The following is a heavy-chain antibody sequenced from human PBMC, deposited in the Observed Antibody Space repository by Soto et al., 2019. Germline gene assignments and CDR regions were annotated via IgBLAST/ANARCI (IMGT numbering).Heavy chain of an antibody. CDR3: ARDGDSGPPGYYYYYYGMDV. Sequence: GGSLRLSCAASGFPFSFYSMSWVRQAPGKGLEWISSISSSSSYINYADSVKGRFTISRDNAKNSLYLQMNSLRAEDTAVYYCARDGDSGPPGYYYYYYGMDVWGQGTTVTVSS. CDR1: GFPFSFYS. J-gene: IGHJ6*02. V-gene: IGHV3-21*01. D-gene: IGHD5-12*01. CDR2: ISSSSSYI.